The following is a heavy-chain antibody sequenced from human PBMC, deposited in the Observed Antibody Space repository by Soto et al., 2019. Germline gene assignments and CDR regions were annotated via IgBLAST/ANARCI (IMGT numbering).Heavy chain of an antibody. D-gene: IGHD3-9*01. J-gene: IGHJ4*02. CDR2: IRSKGDNYAT. CDR3: TRLVDWDQRNAY. V-gene: IGHV3-73*01. CDR1: GFIFSDSP. Sequence: AGGSWRLSCAASGFIFSDSPIHWVRQASGKGLEWVGRIRSKGDNYATAYAASVRGRFTISRDDSKNTAYLQMNSLKTDDTAVKYCTRLVDWDQRNAYWGQGPLDTVSA.